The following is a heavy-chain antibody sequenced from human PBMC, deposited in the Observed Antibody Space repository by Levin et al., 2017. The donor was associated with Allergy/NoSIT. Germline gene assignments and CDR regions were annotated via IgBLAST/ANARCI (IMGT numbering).Heavy chain of an antibody. CDR3: AKDLSPRRYCSSTSCTPYYFDH. CDR2: ISGSGGST. V-gene: IGHV3-23*01. Sequence: GGSLRLSCAASGFTFSTYAMSWVRQAPGKGLEWVSAISGSGGSTQYADSVKGRFTISRDNSKKTLYLQMSSLTAEDTAIYYCAKDLSPRRYCSSTSCTPYYFDHWGQGTLVTVSS. D-gene: IGHD2-2*01. CDR1: GFTFSTYA. J-gene: IGHJ4*02.